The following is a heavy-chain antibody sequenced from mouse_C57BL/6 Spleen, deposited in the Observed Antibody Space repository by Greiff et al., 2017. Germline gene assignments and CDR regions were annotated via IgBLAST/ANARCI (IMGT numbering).Heavy chain of an antibody. CDR2: ISNGGGST. Sequence: EVKLVESGGGLVQPGGSLKLSCAASGFTFSDYYMYWVRQTPEKRLEWVAYISNGGGSTYYPDTVKGRFTISRDNAKNTLYLQMSRLKSEDTAMYYCARHLLRRGYFDVWGTGTTVTVSS. D-gene: IGHD1-1*01. J-gene: IGHJ1*03. V-gene: IGHV5-12*01. CDR1: GFTFSDYY. CDR3: ARHLLRRGYFDV.